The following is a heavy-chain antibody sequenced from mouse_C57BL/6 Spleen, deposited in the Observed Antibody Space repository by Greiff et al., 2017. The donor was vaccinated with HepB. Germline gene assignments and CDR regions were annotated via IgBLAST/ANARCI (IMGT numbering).Heavy chain of an antibody. J-gene: IGHJ4*01. Sequence: QVQLQQSGPGLVQPSQSLSITCTVSGFSLTSYGVHWVRQSPGKGLEWLGVIWRGGSTDYNAAFMSRLSITKDNSKSQVVFKMNSLQADDTAIYYCARGIYYDYDEGYYYAMDYWGQGTSVTVSS. V-gene: IGHV2-5*01. D-gene: IGHD2-4*01. CDR2: IWRGGST. CDR3: ARGIYYDYDEGYYYAMDY. CDR1: GFSLTSYG.